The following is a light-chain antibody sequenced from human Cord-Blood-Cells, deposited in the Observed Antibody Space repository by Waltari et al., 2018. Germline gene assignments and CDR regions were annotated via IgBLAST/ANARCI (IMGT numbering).Light chain of an antibody. J-gene: IGLJ3*02. Sequence: QSVLTQPPSASGTPGQRVTISCSGSSSNIGSHTVNWYQQLPGTAPKLLIYSNNQRPSGVPDRFSVSKSGTSASLAISGLQSEDEADYYCAAWDDSLNGWVFGGGTKLTVL. CDR3: AAWDDSLNGWV. CDR2: SNN. V-gene: IGLV1-44*01. CDR1: SSNIGSHT.